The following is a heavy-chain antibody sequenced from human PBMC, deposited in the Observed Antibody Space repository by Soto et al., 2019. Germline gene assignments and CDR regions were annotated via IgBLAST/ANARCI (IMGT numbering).Heavy chain of an antibody. CDR2: VFHSGIT. D-gene: IGHD1-1*01. J-gene: IGHJ4*01. CDR1: GGSITSYY. V-gene: IGHV4-59*01. Sequence: SETLSLTCTVSGGSITSYYWSWIRQPPGKGLEWIGYVFHSGITGYNPSLKSRVTISVDASKNLFSLKLISVTAADTAAYYCARDQNGNPYFVYGGHGILVTVSS. CDR3: ARDQNGNPYFVY.